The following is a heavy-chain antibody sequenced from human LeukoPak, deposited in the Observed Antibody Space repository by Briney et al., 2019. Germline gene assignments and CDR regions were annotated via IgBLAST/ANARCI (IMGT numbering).Heavy chain of an antibody. CDR1: GGTFNSFG. CDR3: ARGLHFTMVRGGTTNYYYGMDV. CDR2: IIPIVGIT. J-gene: IGHJ6*02. V-gene: IGHV1-69*04. D-gene: IGHD3-10*01. Sequence: SVKVSCKASGGTFNSFGINWVRQAPGQGLEWLGRIIPIVGITNYAQKFQGRVTIVADNSTRTAYMELSSLTSEDTAVYYCARGLHFTMVRGGTTNYYYGMDVWGQGTSVTVSS.